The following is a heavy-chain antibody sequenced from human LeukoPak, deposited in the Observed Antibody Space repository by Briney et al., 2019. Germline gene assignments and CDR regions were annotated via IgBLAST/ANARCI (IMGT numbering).Heavy chain of an antibody. CDR2: IYTSGST. V-gene: IGHV4-4*07. CDR3: ARDFFDRSSWYFDL. D-gene: IGHD3/OR15-3a*01. J-gene: IGHJ2*01. CDR1: GGSISSYY. Sequence: TPSETLSLTCTVSGGSISSYYWSWIRQPAGKGLEWIGRIYTSGSTNYNASLKSRVTMSVDTSKNQFSLKLSSVTAADTAVYYCARDFFDRSSWYFDLWGRGTLVTVSS.